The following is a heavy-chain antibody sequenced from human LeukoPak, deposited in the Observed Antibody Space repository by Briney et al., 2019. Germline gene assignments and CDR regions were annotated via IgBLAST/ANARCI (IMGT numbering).Heavy chain of an antibody. V-gene: IGHV4-4*02. J-gene: IGHJ4*02. CDR2: IYYSGST. CDR3: ARDPIAAVAFDY. D-gene: IGHD6-6*01. Sequence: SETLSLTCAVSGGSISSSNWWSWVRQPPGKWLEWIGSIYYSGSTYYNPSLKSRVTISVDTSKNQFSLKLSSVTAADTAVYYCARDPIAAVAFDYWGQGTLVTVSS. CDR1: GGSISSSNW.